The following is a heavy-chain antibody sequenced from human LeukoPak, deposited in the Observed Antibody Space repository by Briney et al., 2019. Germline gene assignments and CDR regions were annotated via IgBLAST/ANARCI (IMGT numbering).Heavy chain of an antibody. CDR1: GFTFSSYW. D-gene: IGHD5-24*01. CDR3: AKEGRSLQTY. J-gene: IGHJ4*02. V-gene: IGHV3-74*01. Sequence: GGSLRLSCAASGFTFSSYWMHWVRQAPGKGLVWVSRINSDGSSRSYADSVKGRFTISRDNAKSSLYLQMNSLRVEDTAVYYCAKEGRSLQTYWGQGTLVTVSS. CDR2: INSDGSSR.